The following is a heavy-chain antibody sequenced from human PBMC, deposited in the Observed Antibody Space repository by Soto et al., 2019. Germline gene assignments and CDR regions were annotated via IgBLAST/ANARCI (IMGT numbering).Heavy chain of an antibody. Sequence: GASVKVSCKASGNTLANFYRHWVRQAPGQGLEWMGMINPSGGFTNYAQRFQGRVTMTRDTSTATVYMELSSLRSDDTAVFYCAREEAVAGNYYYYGMDVWGQGTTVTVSS. D-gene: IGHD6-19*01. CDR2: INPSGGFT. CDR3: AREEAVAGNYYYYGMDV. CDR1: GNTLANFY. V-gene: IGHV1-46*01. J-gene: IGHJ6*02.